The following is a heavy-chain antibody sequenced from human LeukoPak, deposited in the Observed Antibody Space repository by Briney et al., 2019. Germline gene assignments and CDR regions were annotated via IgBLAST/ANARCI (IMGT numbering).Heavy chain of an antibody. CDR2: IYHTGDT. D-gene: IGHD1-26*01. CDR3: ARHRGVSYYDAFDI. V-gene: IGHV4-59*08. J-gene: IGHJ3*02. Sequence: SETLSLTCTVSGAPITRYYWSWIRQPPGKGLEWIAYIYHTGDTNYNPSLKSRVTISVDTSKNQFSLSLSSVTAADTAVYYCARHRGVSYYDAFDIWGQGTVVTVSS. CDR1: GAPITRYY.